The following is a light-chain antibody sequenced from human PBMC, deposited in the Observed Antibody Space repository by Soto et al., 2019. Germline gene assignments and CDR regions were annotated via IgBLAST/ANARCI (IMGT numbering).Light chain of an antibody. CDR1: RSNIGAGYD. V-gene: IGLV1-40*01. CDR2: DNN. CDR3: QSFDTSLSGFVV. Sequence: QSVLTQPPAMYGAPGQRVTISCTGSRSNIGAGYDVHWYQQHPGTAPKLLIFDNNNRPSGVPDRFSGSKSDTSASLAITGLQAEDEADYYCQSFDTSLSGFVVFGGGTKVTVL. J-gene: IGLJ2*01.